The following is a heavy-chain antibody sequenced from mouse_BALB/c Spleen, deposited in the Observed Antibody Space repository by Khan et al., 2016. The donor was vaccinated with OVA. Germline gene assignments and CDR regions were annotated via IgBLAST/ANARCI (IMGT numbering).Heavy chain of an antibody. CDR3: SRAGYFAWLAY. Sequence: VQLQQPGAELVRPGALVKLSCKASGFNIKDYYIHWVKQRPEQGLEWIGWIDPENGETVYDPKFQGKATITSDTSSNTAYLQLSSLTSKDTAVYYCSRAGYFAWLAYWGQGTLVTVSA. CDR2: IDPENGET. J-gene: IGHJ3*01. V-gene: IGHV14-1*02. CDR1: GFNIKDYY.